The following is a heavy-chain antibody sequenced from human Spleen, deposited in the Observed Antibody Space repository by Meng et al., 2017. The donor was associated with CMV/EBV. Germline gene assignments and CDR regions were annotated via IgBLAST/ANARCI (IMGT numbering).Heavy chain of an antibody. CDR1: GYNFANSW. CDR2: IYPGDSDT. V-gene: IGHV5-51*01. Sequence: KVSCKGSGYNFANSWIGWVRQMPGKGLEWMGIIYPGDSDTRYSPSFQGQVTISADKSISTAYLQWSSLKASDTAMYYCARHKTNLEIGEGDYWGQGTLVTVSS. J-gene: IGHJ4*02. D-gene: IGHD3-3*01. CDR3: ARHKTNLEIGEGDY.